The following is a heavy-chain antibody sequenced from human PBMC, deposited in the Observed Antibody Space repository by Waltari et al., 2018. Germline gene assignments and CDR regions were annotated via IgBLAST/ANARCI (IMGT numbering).Heavy chain of an antibody. J-gene: IGHJ4*02. CDR3: ARDGWLVATRPFDY. Sequence: EVQLVESGGGLVQPGGSLRLSCAASGFTFSSYSMNWVRQAPGKGLEWGSYISSSSSTIYYADSVKGRFTISRDNAKNSLYLQMNSLRAEDTAVYYCARDGWLVATRPFDYWGQGTLVTVSS. CDR1: GFTFSSYS. V-gene: IGHV3-48*01. CDR2: ISSSSSTI. D-gene: IGHD5-12*01.